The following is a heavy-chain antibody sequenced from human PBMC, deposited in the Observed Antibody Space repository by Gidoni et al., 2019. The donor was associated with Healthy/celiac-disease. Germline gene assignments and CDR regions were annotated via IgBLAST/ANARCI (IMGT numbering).Heavy chain of an antibody. V-gene: IGHV4-34*01. D-gene: IGHD6-13*01. CDR1: GGSFSGYY. CDR3: ARVLKYSSSWYRIYYFDY. J-gene: IGHJ4*02. CDR2: INHSGST. Sequence: QVQLQQWGAGLLKPSETLSLTCAVHGGSFSGYYWSWIRQPPGTGLEWIGEINHSGSTNHNPSHKSRVTISVDTSKNQFSLKLSSVTAADTAVYYCARVLKYSSSWYRIYYFDYWGQGTLVTVSS.